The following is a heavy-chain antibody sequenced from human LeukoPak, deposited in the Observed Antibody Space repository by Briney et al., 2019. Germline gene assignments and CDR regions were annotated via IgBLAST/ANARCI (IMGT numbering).Heavy chain of an antibody. D-gene: IGHD6-6*01. V-gene: IGHV1-2*06. Sequence: RWASVKVSCKASGYTFTGYYMHWVRQAPGQGLEWMGRINPNSGGTNYAQKFQGRVTMTRDTSFSTAYMELSRLRSDDTAVYYCARELDPHYFDYWGQGTLVTVSS. CDR3: ARELDPHYFDY. CDR1: GYTFTGYY. J-gene: IGHJ4*02. CDR2: INPNSGGT.